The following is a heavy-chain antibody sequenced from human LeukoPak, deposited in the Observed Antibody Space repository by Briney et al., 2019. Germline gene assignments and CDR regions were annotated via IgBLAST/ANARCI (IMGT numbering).Heavy chain of an antibody. J-gene: IGHJ4*02. CDR3: ARDLYDILTGYPRFDY. CDR2: ISAYNGNT. CDR1: GYTFTGYY. Sequence: ASVKVSCKASGYTFTGYYIHWVRQAPGQGLEWMGWISAYNGNTNYAQKLQGRVTMTTDTSTSTAYMELRSLRSDDTAVYYCARDLYDILTGYPRFDYWGQGTLVTVSS. V-gene: IGHV1-18*04. D-gene: IGHD3-9*01.